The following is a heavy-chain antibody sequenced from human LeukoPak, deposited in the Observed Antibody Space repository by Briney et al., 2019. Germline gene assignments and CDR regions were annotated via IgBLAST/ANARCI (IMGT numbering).Heavy chain of an antibody. CDR2: ISGSGGST. D-gene: IGHD2-2*01. Sequence: GGSLRLSCAASGFTFSSYAMSWVRQAPGKGLEWVSAISGSGGSTYYADSVKGRFTISRDNSKNTLYLHMNSLRAEDTAAYYCARTDIVVVPAALGGFDPWGQGTLVTVSS. V-gene: IGHV3-23*01. CDR3: ARTDIVVVPAALGGFDP. J-gene: IGHJ5*02. CDR1: GFTFSSYA.